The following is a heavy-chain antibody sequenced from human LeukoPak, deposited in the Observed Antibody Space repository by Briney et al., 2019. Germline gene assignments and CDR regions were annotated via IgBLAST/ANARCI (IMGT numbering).Heavy chain of an antibody. V-gene: IGHV4-34*01. J-gene: IGHJ6*03. Sequence: SETLSLTCAVYGGSFSGYYWSWIRQPPGKGLEWIGEINHSGSTNYNPSLKSRVTISVDTSKNQFSLKLSSVTAADTAVYYCARVLYYDYVWGSYRDYYYYYMDVWGKGTTVTVSS. CDR1: GGSFSGYY. CDR3: ARVLYYDYVWGSYRDYYYYYMDV. CDR2: INHSGST. D-gene: IGHD3-16*01.